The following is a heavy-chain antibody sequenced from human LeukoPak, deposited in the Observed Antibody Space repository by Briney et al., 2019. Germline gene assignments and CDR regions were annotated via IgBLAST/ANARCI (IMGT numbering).Heavy chain of an antibody. Sequence: GGSLRLFCAASGFTFSSYAMHWVRQAPGKGLEWVAVISYDGSNKYYADSVKGRFTISRDNSKNTLYLQMDSLRAEDTAVYYCASPLVGATFDAFDIWGQGTMVTVSS. J-gene: IGHJ3*02. CDR1: GFTFSSYA. D-gene: IGHD1-26*01. CDR3: ASPLVGATFDAFDI. CDR2: ISYDGSNK. V-gene: IGHV3-30-3*01.